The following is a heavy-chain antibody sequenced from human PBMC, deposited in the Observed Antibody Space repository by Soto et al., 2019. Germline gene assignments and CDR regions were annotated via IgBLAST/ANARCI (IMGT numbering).Heavy chain of an antibody. CDR2: IRSKAYGGTT. Sequence: PGGSLRLSCTASGFTFGDYAMSWFRQAPGKGLEWVGFIRSKAYGGTTEYAASVKGRFTISRDDSKSIAYLQMNSLKTEDTAVYYCTRDHYYGSGSPLSARYYFDYWGQGT. CDR1: GFTFGDYA. J-gene: IGHJ4*02. V-gene: IGHV3-49*03. CDR3: TRDHYYGSGSPLSARYYFDY. D-gene: IGHD3-10*01.